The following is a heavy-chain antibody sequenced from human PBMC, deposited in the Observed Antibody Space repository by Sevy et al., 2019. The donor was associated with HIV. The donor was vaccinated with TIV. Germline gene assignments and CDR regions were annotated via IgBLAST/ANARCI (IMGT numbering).Heavy chain of an antibody. D-gene: IGHD3-22*01. CDR2: ITSKTDGGTT. Sequence: GGSLRLSCVASGFTFSNAWMSWVRQAPGKGLEWVGRITSKTDGGTTDYSAPVKGRFTISRDDSKNTLYLQMNSLKTEDTAVYYCTTGDYDTDLFDYWGQGTLVTVSS. CDR1: GFTFSNAW. V-gene: IGHV3-15*01. CDR3: TTGDYDTDLFDY. J-gene: IGHJ4*02.